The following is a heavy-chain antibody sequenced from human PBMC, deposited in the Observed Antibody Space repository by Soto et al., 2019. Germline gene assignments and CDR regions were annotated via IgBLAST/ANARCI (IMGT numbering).Heavy chain of an antibody. J-gene: IGHJ4*02. CDR2: TRNKAKSYTT. CDR3: AKGLPGKYYFDY. CDR1: GFTFSDHY. D-gene: IGHD2-2*01. Sequence: EVLLVESGGGLVQPGGSLRLSCAASGFTFSDHYMDWVRQAPGKGLEWVGRTRNKAKSYTTDYAASVKGRFTISRDDSKNSLYMQMNSLKTEDTAVYYCAKGLPGKYYFDYWGQGTLVTVSS. V-gene: IGHV3-72*01.